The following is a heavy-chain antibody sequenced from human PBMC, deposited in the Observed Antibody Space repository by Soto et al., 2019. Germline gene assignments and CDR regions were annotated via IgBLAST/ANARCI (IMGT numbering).Heavy chain of an antibody. D-gene: IGHD1-1*01. CDR1: GFSFSSND. CDR2: LDKSGGSA. Sequence: GGSLRLSCTASGFSFSSNDMSWVRQAPGKGLEWVSTLDKSGGSAFYADSVNGRFTISRDNSRNTLYLQMHSLRAEDTAFYYCAKDRIGQLTKFDYWGRGTLVTVSS. V-gene: IGHV3-23*05. CDR3: AKDRIGQLTKFDY. J-gene: IGHJ4*02.